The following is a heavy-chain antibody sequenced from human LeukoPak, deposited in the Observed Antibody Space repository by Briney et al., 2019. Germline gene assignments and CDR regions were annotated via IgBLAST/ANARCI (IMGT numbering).Heavy chain of an antibody. CDR2: IIPIFGTA. CDR3: ARSGGKLDKPLDY. Sequence: SVKVSCKASGGTFSSYAISWVRQAPGQGLEWMGGIIPIFGTANYAQKFQGRVTITTDESTSTAYMELSSLRSDDTAVYYCARSGGKLDKPLDYWGQGTLVTVSS. CDR1: GGTFSSYA. J-gene: IGHJ4*02. V-gene: IGHV1-69*05. D-gene: IGHD2-2*03.